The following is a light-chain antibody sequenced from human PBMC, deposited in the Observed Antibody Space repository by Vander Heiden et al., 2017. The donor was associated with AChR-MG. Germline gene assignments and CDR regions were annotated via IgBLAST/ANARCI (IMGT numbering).Light chain of an antibody. CDR3: GTWDSRLSAVV. CDR1: KSNIGRNY. CDR2: EKN. Sequence: SVLTPPPSVFAAPGPKVTIPCSCSKSNIGRNYVSWYQQFPGTAPRLLISEKNKRPSGIPDRFSGSKSGTSDTLAITGLQTEDEADYYCGTWDSRLSAVVFGGGTKLTVL. J-gene: IGLJ2*01. V-gene: IGLV1-51*02.